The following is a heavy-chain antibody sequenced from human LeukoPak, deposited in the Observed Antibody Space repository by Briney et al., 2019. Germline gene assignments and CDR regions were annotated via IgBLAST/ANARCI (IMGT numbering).Heavy chain of an antibody. Sequence: SVKVSCKASGGTFSSYAISWVRQAPGQGLEWMGGIIPIFGTANYAQKFQGRVTITTDESTSTAYMELSSLRSEDTAVYYCARARPRGSDGYYYDSSDSYLDYWGQGTLVTVSS. V-gene: IGHV1-69*05. J-gene: IGHJ4*02. CDR1: GGTFSSYA. CDR2: IIPIFGTA. D-gene: IGHD3-22*01. CDR3: ARARPRGSDGYYYDSSDSYLDY.